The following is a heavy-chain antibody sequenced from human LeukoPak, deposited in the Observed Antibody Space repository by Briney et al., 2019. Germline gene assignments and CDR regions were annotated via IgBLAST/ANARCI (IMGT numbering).Heavy chain of an antibody. CDR1: GFTVSSNY. CDR2: IYSGGST. J-gene: IGHJ6*03. Sequence: GGSLRLSCAASGFTVSSNYMSWVRQAPGKGLEWVSVIYSGGSTYYADSVKGRFTSSRDNSKNTLYLQMNSLRAEDTAVYYCARDPYGSGSYSRVDYYMDVWGKGTTVTISS. V-gene: IGHV3-66*01. D-gene: IGHD3-10*01. CDR3: ARDPYGSGSYSRVDYYMDV.